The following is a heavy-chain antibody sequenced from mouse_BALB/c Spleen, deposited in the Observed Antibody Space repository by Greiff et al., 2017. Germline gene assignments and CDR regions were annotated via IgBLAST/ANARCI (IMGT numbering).Heavy chain of an antibody. CDR1: GYTFTDYE. CDR3: TRGY. V-gene: IGHV1-15*01. Sequence: VQLQQSGAELVRPGASVTLSCKASGYTFTDYEMHWVKQTPVHGLEWIGAIDPETGGTAYNQKFKGKATLTADKSSSTAYMELRSLTSEDSAVYYCTRGYWGQGTTLTVSS. CDR2: IDPETGGT. J-gene: IGHJ2*01.